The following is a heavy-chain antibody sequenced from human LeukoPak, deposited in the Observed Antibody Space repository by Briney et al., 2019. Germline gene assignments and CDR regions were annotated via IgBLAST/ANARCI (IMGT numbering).Heavy chain of an antibody. J-gene: IGHJ4*02. Sequence: GASVKVSCKASGGTLSSYAISWVRQAPGQGLEWMGRIIPILGIANYAQKFQGRVTITADKSTSTAYMELSSLRSEDTAVYYCARERIVGATDYWGQGTLVTVS. CDR2: IIPILGIA. V-gene: IGHV1-69*04. CDR1: GGTLSSYA. D-gene: IGHD1-26*01. CDR3: ARERIVGATDY.